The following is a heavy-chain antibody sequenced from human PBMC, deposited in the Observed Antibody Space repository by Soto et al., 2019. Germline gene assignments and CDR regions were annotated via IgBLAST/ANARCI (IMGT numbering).Heavy chain of an antibody. D-gene: IGHD2-2*01. CDR2: INPNSGGT. V-gene: IGHV1-2*04. CDR3: ARDSYYQLLREGYYYYGMDV. CDR1: GYTFTGYY. Sequence: ASVKVSCKASGYTFTGYYMHWVRQAPGQGLEWMGWINPNSGGTNYAQKFQGWVTMTRDTSISTAYMELSRPRSDDTAVYYCARDSYYQLLREGYYYYGMDVWGQGTTVTVSS. J-gene: IGHJ6*02.